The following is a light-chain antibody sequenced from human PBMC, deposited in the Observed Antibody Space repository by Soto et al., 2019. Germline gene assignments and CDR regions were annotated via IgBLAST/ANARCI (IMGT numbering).Light chain of an antibody. CDR2: GAS. CDR1: ETVATN. CDR3: QQYGSSGT. V-gene: IGKV3-20*01. Sequence: EVVMTQSPATLSVSPGERAILSNRASETVATNLAWYQQKPGQAPRLLISGASTRATGIPDRFSGSGSGTDFTLTISRLEPEDFAVYYCQQYGSSGTFGQGTKVDIK. J-gene: IGKJ1*01.